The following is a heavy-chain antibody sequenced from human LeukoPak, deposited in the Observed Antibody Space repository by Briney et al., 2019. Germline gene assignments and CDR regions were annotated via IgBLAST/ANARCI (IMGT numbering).Heavy chain of an antibody. CDR2: IYYSGST. J-gene: IGHJ6*02. Sequence: PSETLSLTCTVSGGSISSSSYYWGWIRQAPGKGLEWIGSIYYSGSTYYNPSLKSRVTISVDTSKNQFSLKLSSVTAADTAVYYCARDRQNYDFWSGYYNAYYYGMDVWGQGTTVTVSS. D-gene: IGHD3-3*01. CDR3: ARDRQNYDFWSGYYNAYYYGMDV. CDR1: GGSISSSSYY. V-gene: IGHV4-39*07.